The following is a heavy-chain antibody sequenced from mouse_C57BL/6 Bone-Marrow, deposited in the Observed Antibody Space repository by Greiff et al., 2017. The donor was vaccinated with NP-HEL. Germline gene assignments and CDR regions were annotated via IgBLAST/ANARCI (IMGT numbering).Heavy chain of an antibody. V-gene: IGHV1-42*01. J-gene: IGHJ3*01. CDR2: INPSTGGT. Sequence: EVQLQQSGPELVKPGASVKISCKASGYSFTGYYMNWVKQSPEKSLVWIGEINPSTGGTTYNQKFKAKATLTVDKSSSTAYMQLKSLTSEDSAVYYCAYYDYDPFAYWGQGTLVTVSA. CDR3: AYYDYDPFAY. CDR1: GYSFTGYY. D-gene: IGHD2-4*01.